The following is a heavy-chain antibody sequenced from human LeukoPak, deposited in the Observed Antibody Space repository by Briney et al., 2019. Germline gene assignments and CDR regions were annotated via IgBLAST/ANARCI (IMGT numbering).Heavy chain of an antibody. J-gene: IGHJ4*02. Sequence: GGSLRLSCEASGFTFSSYAMSWVRQAPGQGLEWVSAISGSGGSTYYAETVQGRVTISRDKSKNTAYMEMDRLRAEDTAVYYCAKGRVGGSPPTFDGRGEGTLVTVSP. CDR2: ISGSGGST. V-gene: IGHV3-23*01. CDR1: GFTFSSYA. CDR3: AKGRVGGSPPTFDG. D-gene: IGHD4-23*01.